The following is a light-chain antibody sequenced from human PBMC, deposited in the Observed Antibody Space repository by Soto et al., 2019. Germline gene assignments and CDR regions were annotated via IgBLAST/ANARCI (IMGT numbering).Light chain of an antibody. V-gene: IGLV4-60*03. J-gene: IGLJ3*02. CDR2: LEGSGSY. CDR1: SGHSSYI. CDR3: ETWDSNARV. Sequence: QLVLTQSSSASASLGSSVKLTCTLSSGHSSYIIAWHQQQPGKAPRYLMKLEGSGSYNKGSGVPDRFSGSSSGADRYLTISNLPSEDEADYYCETWDSNARVFGGGPKLTVL.